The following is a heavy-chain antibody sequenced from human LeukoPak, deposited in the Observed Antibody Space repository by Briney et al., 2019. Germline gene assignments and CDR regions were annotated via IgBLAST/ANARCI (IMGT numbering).Heavy chain of an antibody. CDR1: GFTFDDYA. Sequence: GGSLRLSCAASGFTFDDYAMHWVRQAPGKGLEWVSGISWNSGSVGYADAVKGRFTISRDNVKNTLYLQMNSLRAEDTAVYHCVRSSGYPDYWGQGTLVTVSS. J-gene: IGHJ4*02. D-gene: IGHD3-22*01. V-gene: IGHV3-9*01. CDR3: VRSSGYPDY. CDR2: ISWNSGSV.